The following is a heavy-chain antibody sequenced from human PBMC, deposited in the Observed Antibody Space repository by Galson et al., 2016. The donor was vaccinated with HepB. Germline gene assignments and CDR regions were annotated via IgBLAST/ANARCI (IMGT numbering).Heavy chain of an antibody. CDR3: ARAQIPGYCSGGSCFGKDY. D-gene: IGHD2-15*01. CDR2: VSGSGNIT. Sequence: SLRLSCAASGFTFSIYVMSWVRQAPGKGLEWVSAVSGSGNITYYADSVKGRFTISRDNSKNTLYLQMNSLRAEDTALYYCARAQIPGYCSGGSCFGKDYWGQETLVTVSS. CDR1: GFTFSIYV. J-gene: IGHJ4*02. V-gene: IGHV3-23*01.